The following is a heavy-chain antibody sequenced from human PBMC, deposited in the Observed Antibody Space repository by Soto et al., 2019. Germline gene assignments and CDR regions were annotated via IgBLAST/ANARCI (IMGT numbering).Heavy chain of an antibody. J-gene: IGHJ1*01. Sequence: QVQLVQSGAEVKKPGASVKVSCKASGYTFTSYYMHWVRQAPGQGLEWMGIINPSGGSTSYAQKFQGKGSMTRDRSTSTGDLELSSLRSEDTAVYYCATRYSSGLEYFQHWGQGTLVTVSS. CDR3: ATRYSSGLEYFQH. CDR2: INPSGGST. CDR1: GYTFTSYY. D-gene: IGHD6-19*01. V-gene: IGHV1-46*01.